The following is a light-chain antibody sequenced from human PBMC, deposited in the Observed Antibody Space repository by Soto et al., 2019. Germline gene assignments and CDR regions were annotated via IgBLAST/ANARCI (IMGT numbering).Light chain of an antibody. V-gene: IGKV1-5*01. CDR1: QSIADW. J-gene: IGKJ1*01. CDR2: GAS. Sequence: DIQMTQSPSTLSASVGDRVTITCRASQSIADWVAWYQHKLGRAPKLLIYGASNRATGIPDRFSGSGSGTDFTLTISRLEPEDFAVYYCQQYGSSGPFGQGTKV. CDR3: QQYGSSGP.